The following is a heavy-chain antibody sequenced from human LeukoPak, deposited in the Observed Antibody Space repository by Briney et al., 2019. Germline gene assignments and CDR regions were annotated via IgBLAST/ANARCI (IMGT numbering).Heavy chain of an antibody. Sequence: ASVKVSCKASGYTFTSYYMHWVRQAPGQGLEWMGIINPSGGSTSYAQKFQGRVTMTTDTSTSTAYMELRSLRSDDTAVYYCAREGGYYGSGSSDYWGQGTLVTVSS. V-gene: IGHV1-46*01. J-gene: IGHJ4*02. CDR2: INPSGGST. D-gene: IGHD3-10*01. CDR3: AREGGYYGSGSSDY. CDR1: GYTFTSYY.